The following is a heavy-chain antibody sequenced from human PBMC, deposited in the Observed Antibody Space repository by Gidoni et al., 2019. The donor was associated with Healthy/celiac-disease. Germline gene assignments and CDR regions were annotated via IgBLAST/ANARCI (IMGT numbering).Heavy chain of an antibody. CDR2: IIPIFGTA. CDR3: ARDTHIYGDYGD. Sequence: QVQLVQSGAEVQKPGSSVKVSCKASGGTFSSYAISWVRQAPGQRLEWMGGIIPIFGTANYAQKFQGRVTITADKSTSTAYMELSSLRSEDTAVYYCARDTHIYGDYGDWGQGTLVTVSS. D-gene: IGHD4-17*01. CDR1: GGTFSSYA. J-gene: IGHJ4*02. V-gene: IGHV1-69*06.